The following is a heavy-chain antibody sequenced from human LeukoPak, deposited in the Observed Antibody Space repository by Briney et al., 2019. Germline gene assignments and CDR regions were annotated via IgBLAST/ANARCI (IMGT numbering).Heavy chain of an antibody. CDR2: IYTSGST. CDR3: ASTFKTYGSGSYDY. V-gene: IGHV4-4*07. CDR1: GGSISSYY. D-gene: IGHD3-10*01. J-gene: IGHJ4*02. Sequence: PSETLSLTCTVSGGSISSYYWSWIRQPAGKGLEWIGRIYTSGSTNYNPSLKSRVTMSVDTSKNQFSLKLSSVTAADTAVYYCASTFKTYGSGSYDYWGQETLVTVSS.